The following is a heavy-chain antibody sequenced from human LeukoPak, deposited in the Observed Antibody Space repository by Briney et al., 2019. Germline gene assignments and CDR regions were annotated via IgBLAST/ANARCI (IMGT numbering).Heavy chain of an antibody. Sequence: PGGSLRLSCAASGFTFSSYAMNWVRQAPGKGLEWVSAISGGGHTTYYGDYVKGRFTISRDNSKNTLYLQVNSLRAEDTAVYYCAKTVIDTTHFDCWGQGTLVTVPP. CDR3: AKTVIDTTHFDC. V-gene: IGHV3-23*01. D-gene: IGHD1-1*01. CDR2: ISGGGHTT. CDR1: GFTFSSYA. J-gene: IGHJ4*02.